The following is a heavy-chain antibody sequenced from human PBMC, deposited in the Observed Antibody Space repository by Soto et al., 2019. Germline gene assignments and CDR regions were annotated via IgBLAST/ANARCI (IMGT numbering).Heavy chain of an antibody. J-gene: IGHJ6*02. CDR2: ISGSGGST. Sequence: PGGSLRLSCAASGFTFSSYAMSWVRQAPGKGLEWVSAISGSGGSTYYADSVKGRFTISRDNSKNTLYLQMNSLRAEDTAVYYCAKASGITIFGVGPYGMDVWGPGTTLTVSS. CDR1: GFTFSSYA. D-gene: IGHD3-3*01. CDR3: AKASGITIFGVGPYGMDV. V-gene: IGHV3-23*01.